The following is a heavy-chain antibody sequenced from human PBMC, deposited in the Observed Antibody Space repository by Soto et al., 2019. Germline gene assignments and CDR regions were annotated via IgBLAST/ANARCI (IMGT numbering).Heavy chain of an antibody. Sequence: SESLSLTYTVSGGSISSGDYYWSWIRQPPGKGLEWIGYIYYSGITNYNPSLKSRVTISVDTSKNQFSLKLSSVTAADTAVYYCARYKSNYYYGMAVWGQGTTVTVSS. CDR2: IYYSGIT. CDR1: GGSISSGDYY. V-gene: IGHV4-61*08. CDR3: ARYKSNYYYGMAV. J-gene: IGHJ6*02. D-gene: IGHD1-20*01.